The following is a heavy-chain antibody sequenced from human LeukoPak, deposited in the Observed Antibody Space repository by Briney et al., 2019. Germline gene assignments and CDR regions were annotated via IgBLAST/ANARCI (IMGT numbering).Heavy chain of an antibody. V-gene: IGHV3-48*02. CDR1: GFTFSGYS. CDR2: ISSSSNTI. CDR3: VTDTSMGGLFDY. D-gene: IGHD5-18*01. J-gene: IGHJ4*02. Sequence: PGGSLRLSCAASGFTFSGYSMNWVRQAPGKGLEWVSYISSSSNTIYYADSVKGRFTISRDNAKNSLYLQMNSLRDEDTALYYCVTDTSMGGLFDYWGQGTLVTVSS.